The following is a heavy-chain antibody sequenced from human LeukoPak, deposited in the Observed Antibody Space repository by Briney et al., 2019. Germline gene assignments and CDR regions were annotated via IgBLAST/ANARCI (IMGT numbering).Heavy chain of an antibody. CDR1: GGSISSYH. Sequence: PSETLSLTCTVSGGSISSYHWSWIRQPPGKGLEWIGYIYYSGSTNYNPSLKSRVTISVDTSKSQFSLNMTSVTAADTAVYYCAAAPYYYYGMDIWGQGTTVTVSS. D-gene: IGHD6-6*01. J-gene: IGHJ6*02. CDR2: IYYSGST. CDR3: AAAPYYYYGMDI. V-gene: IGHV4-59*01.